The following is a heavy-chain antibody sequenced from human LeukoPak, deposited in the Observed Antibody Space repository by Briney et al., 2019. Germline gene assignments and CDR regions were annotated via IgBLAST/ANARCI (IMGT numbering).Heavy chain of an antibody. CDR1: GFTFSSYA. J-gene: IGHJ4*02. CDR2: ISYDGSNK. D-gene: IGHD2-15*01. V-gene: IGHV3-30*04. Sequence: GGSLRLSCAASGFTFSSYAMHWVRQAPGKGLEWVAIISYDGSNKYYADSVKCRFTISRDNSKNTLYLQMNSLRAEATAVYYCARDELGYCSGGSCYHLDYWGQGTLVTVSS. CDR3: ARDELGYCSGGSCYHLDY.